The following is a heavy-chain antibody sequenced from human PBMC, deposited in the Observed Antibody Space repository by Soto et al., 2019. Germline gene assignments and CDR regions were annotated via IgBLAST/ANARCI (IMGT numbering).Heavy chain of an antibody. CDR3: ARLRPYDSGGYSYGRDF. CDR2: IIPILGIA. V-gene: IGHV1-69*02. CDR1: GGTFSSYT. D-gene: IGHD3-22*01. Sequence: QVQLVQSGAEVKKPGSSVKVSCKASGGTFSSYTISWVRQAPGQGLEWMGRIIPILGIANHAQKFQGRVTITAEKPTSTAYMGLSSLRSEDTAVYYCARLRPYDSGGYSYGRDFGGQGTTVTVSS. J-gene: IGHJ6*02.